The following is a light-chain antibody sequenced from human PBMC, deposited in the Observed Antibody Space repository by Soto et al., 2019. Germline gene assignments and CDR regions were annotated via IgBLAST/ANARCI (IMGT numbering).Light chain of an antibody. V-gene: IGKV2-28*01. CDR2: LGS. Sequence: LAWYQQKPGQSPQLLIFLGSNRASGVPDRFSGSGSGTEFTLKISILETEDVGIYYCMGALHTRGTLAGGTKVDNK. J-gene: IGKJ4*01. CDR3: MGALHTRGT.